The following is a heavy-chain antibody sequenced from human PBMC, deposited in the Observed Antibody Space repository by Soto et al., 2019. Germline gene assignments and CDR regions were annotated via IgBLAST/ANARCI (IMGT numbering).Heavy chain of an antibody. CDR3: ATMGRDGDDCDSFVQY. CDR1: GGSFYSYV. CDR2: IIPLFNTP. D-gene: IGHD3-10*01. Sequence: QVQLEQSGAEVKMPGSSVSLSCKASGGSFYSYVFFWVRLAPGQGREYMGVIIPLFNTPSYSQKFHGRATIAADLATHTAPLDLNSLTSDDTALHFCATMGRDGDDCDSFVQYWGQGSLITVSS. J-gene: IGHJ4*02. V-gene: IGHV1-69*01.